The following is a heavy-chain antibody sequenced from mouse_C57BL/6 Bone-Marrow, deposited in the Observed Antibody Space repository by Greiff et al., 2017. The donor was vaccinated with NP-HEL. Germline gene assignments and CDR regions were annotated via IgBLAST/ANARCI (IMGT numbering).Heavy chain of an antibody. CDR3: ARSDYYGSPWFAY. V-gene: IGHV1-19*01. CDR2: INPYNGGT. Sequence: EVKLQESGPVLVKPGASVKMSCKASGYTFTDYYMNWVKQSHGKSLEWIGVINPYNGGTSYNQKFKGKATLTVDKSSSTAYMELNSLTSEVSAVYYSARSDYYGSPWFAYWGQGTLVTVSA. J-gene: IGHJ3*01. CDR1: GYTFTDYY. D-gene: IGHD1-1*01.